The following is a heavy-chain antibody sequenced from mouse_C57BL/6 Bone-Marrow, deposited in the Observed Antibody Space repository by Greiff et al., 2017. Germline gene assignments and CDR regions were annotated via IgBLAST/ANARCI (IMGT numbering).Heavy chain of an antibody. Sequence: QVQLQQPGAELVMPGASVKLSCKASGYTFTSYWMHWVKQRPGQGLEWIGEIDPSDSYTNYSQKFKGKSTLSVDKSSSTAYMQLSSLTSEDSAVYYCAREVLYYYGSSFFDYWGQGTTLTVSS. J-gene: IGHJ2*01. CDR2: IDPSDSYT. CDR1: GYTFTSYW. CDR3: AREVLYYYGSSFFDY. D-gene: IGHD1-1*01. V-gene: IGHV1-69*01.